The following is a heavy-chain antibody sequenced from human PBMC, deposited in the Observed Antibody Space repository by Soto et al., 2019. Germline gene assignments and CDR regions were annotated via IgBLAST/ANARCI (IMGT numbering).Heavy chain of an antibody. CDR3: TRYSYGASEY. D-gene: IGHD5-18*01. J-gene: IGHJ4*02. Sequence: GSLRLSCAASGFTVSNAWMSWVRQAPGKGLEWVGCIKSKTDGGTTEYDAPVKGRFTISRDDSKNTLYLQMNSLKTEDTAVYYCTRYSYGASEYWGQGTLVT. CDR2: IKSKTDGGTT. CDR1: GFTVSNAW. V-gene: IGHV3-15*01.